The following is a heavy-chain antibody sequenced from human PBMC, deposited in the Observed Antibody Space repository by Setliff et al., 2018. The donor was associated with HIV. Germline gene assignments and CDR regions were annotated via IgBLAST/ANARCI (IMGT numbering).Heavy chain of an antibody. D-gene: IGHD2-21*02. V-gene: IGHV4-38-2*01. J-gene: IGHJ2*01. CDR3: ARHDGTYCGGDCYLLGYFDL. Sequence: PSETLSLTCAVSAYSISGGYYWGWIRQPPGKGLEWIGSIYHSGSTYYNPSLKSRVTLSVDTSKNQFSLKLSSVTAADTAVYYCARHDGTYCGGDCYLLGYFDLWG. CDR2: IYHSGST. CDR1: AYSISGGYY.